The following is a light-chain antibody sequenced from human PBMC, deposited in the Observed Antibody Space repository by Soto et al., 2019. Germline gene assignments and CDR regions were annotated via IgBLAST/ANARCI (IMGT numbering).Light chain of an antibody. J-gene: IGKJ2*01. Sequence: DIQMTQSPSTLSASVGDRVTVTCRASHDISSWLAWYQQKPGKAPRLLIFAASTLQSGVPSRFSGSGSGTDFTLTISSLQPADFATYYCQQGHSFPYTFGQGTKVDIK. CDR2: AAS. CDR3: QQGHSFPYT. V-gene: IGKV1-12*01. CDR1: HDISSW.